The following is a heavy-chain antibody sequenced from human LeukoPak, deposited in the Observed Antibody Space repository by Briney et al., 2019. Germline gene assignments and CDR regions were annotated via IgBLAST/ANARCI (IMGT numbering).Heavy chain of an antibody. J-gene: IGHJ4*02. V-gene: IGHV4-4*07. D-gene: IGHD1-14*01. CDR3: ARAGTSGGLCDY. Sequence: SETLSLTCTVSAGSISSYFWSWIRQPAGKGLEWIGRIYTSGSTKYNPSLQSRVTMSLDTFKNQLSLKLGSVTAADTAVYYCARAGTSGGLCDYWGQGTLVTVSS. CDR1: AGSISSYF. CDR2: IYTSGST.